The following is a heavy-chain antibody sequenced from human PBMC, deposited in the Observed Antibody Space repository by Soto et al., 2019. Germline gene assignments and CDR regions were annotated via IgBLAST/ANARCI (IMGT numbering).Heavy chain of an antibody. J-gene: IGHJ4*02. Sequence: ASVKVSCKASGGTFSSYAISWVRQAPGQGLEWMGGIIPIFGTANYAQKFQGRVTITADESTSTAYMELSSLRSEDTAVYYCAKDRIVGAKIFDYWGQGTLVTVSS. D-gene: IGHD1-26*01. CDR1: GGTFSSYA. V-gene: IGHV1-69*13. CDR2: IIPIFGTA. CDR3: AKDRIVGAKIFDY.